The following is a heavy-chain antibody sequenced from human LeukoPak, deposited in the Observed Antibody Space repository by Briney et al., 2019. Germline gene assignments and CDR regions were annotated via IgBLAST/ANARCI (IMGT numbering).Heavy chain of an antibody. D-gene: IGHD2-21*01. CDR3: AKRSRGYYDY. Sequence: GGSLRRSCAASGFTVFSDNMSWVRQSPGKGLEWVSVVYSGDDGTNYAESVRGRFTISRDNSKNTVYLQMNSLRVEDTGVYYCAKRSRGYYDYWGQGTLVTVSS. CDR2: VYSGDDGT. V-gene: IGHV3-66*02. CDR1: GFTVFSDN. J-gene: IGHJ4*02.